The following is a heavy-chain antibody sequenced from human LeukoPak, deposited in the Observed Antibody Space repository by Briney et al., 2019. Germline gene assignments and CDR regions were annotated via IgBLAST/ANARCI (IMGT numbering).Heavy chain of an antibody. V-gene: IGHV3-23*01. CDR2: ISGVGDST. D-gene: IGHD6-19*01. CDR1: GFTFSNYA. CDR3: AKDLAAVPGNKYFAY. Sequence: GGSLRLSCAASGFTFSNYAMNWVRQAPGKGLEWVSTISGVGDSTYYAESVKGRFTMSRDNSKNTVYLQMNSLRVEDTAIYYCAKDLAAVPGNKYFAYWGQGTLVTVSS. J-gene: IGHJ4*02.